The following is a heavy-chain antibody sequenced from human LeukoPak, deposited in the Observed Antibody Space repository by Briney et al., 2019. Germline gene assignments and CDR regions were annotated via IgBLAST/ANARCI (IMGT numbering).Heavy chain of an antibody. CDR2: ISASGGSS. Sequence: GGSLRLSCAASGFTFSSSAVSWVRQAPGKGLEWVSAISASGGSSYYADSVKGRFTISRDNAKNTVYLQMNNLRAEDTAVYYCVSFYETYWGRGTLVTVSS. CDR3: VSFYETY. V-gene: IGHV3-23*01. D-gene: IGHD2/OR15-2a*01. J-gene: IGHJ4*02. CDR1: GFTFSSSA.